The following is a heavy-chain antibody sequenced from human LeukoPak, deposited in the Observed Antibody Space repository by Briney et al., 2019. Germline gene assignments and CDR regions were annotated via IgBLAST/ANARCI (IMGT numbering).Heavy chain of an antibody. Sequence: GGSLRLSCAASGFAFSSFWMHWVRQVPGKGLVWVSRINIDGSIIDYADSVKGRFTISRDNAKNMLYLQMNSLRAEDTAIYYCASPDSYPFDYWGQGTLVTVSS. V-gene: IGHV3-74*01. J-gene: IGHJ4*02. CDR2: INIDGSII. CDR3: ASPDSYPFDY. CDR1: GFAFSSFW. D-gene: IGHD3-16*02.